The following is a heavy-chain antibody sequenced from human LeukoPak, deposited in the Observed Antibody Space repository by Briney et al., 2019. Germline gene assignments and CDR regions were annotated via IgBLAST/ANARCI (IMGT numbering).Heavy chain of an antibody. J-gene: IGHJ4*02. Sequence: SVKVSCKASGYTFTSYGISWVRQAPGQGLEWMGGIIPIFGTANYAQKFQGRVTITADESTSTAYMELSSLRSEDTAVYYCASLYSSSSEAPPDFDYWGQGTLVTVSS. CDR1: GYTFTSYG. D-gene: IGHD6-6*01. CDR3: ASLYSSSSEAPPDFDY. V-gene: IGHV1-69*13. CDR2: IIPIFGTA.